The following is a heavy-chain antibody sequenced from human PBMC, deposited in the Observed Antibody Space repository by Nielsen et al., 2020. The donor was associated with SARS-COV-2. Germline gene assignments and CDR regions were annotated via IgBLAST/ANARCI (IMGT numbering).Heavy chain of an antibody. J-gene: IGHJ4*02. V-gene: IGHV4-39*01. CDR1: GGSISSSSYY. Sequence: GSLRLSCTVSGGSISSSSYYWGWIRQPPGKGLEWIGSIYYSGSTYYNPSLKSRVSISVDTSKNQFSLKMSSVTAADTAVYYCAGGSVASGRFFDYWGQGTLVTVSS. CDR3: AGGSVASGRFFDY. CDR2: IYYSGST. D-gene: IGHD6-19*01.